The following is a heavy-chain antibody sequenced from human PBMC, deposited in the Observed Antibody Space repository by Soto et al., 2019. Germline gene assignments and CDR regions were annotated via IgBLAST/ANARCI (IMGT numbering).Heavy chain of an antibody. CDR3: AKTITLSPSDDSRGRGASIDH. CDR2: ISHEGNSK. D-gene: IGHD5-12*01. CDR1: GFTFSVFG. Sequence: QVHLVESGGGVVQPGGSLRLSCAASGFTFSVFGMHWVRQAPGKGPEWVAVISHEGNSKHYADSVKGRFTISRDNAKNTLSLLMDSLRPEDTALYYCAKTITLSPSDDSRGRGASIDHWGQGTLVTVSS. J-gene: IGHJ4*02. V-gene: IGHV3-30*18.